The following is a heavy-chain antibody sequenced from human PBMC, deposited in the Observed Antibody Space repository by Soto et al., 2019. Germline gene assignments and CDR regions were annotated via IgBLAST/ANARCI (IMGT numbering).Heavy chain of an antibody. V-gene: IGHV1-18*01. CDR2: ISAYNGNT. J-gene: IGHJ3*02. CDR1: GYTFTSYG. CDR3: ARDLYSSGWFDAFDI. Sequence: ASVKVSCKASGYTFTSYGISWVRQAPGQGLEWMGWISAYNGNTNYAQKLQGRVTMTTDTSASTAYMELRSLRSDDTAVYYCARDLYSSGWFDAFDIWGQGTMVTVSS. D-gene: IGHD6-19*01.